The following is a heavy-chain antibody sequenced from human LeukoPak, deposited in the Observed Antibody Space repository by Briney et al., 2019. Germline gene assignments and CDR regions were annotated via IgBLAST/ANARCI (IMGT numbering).Heavy chain of an antibody. CDR2: IISAGTTI. J-gene: IGHJ5*01. Sequence: GGPLSLSCAASGFTISDCYMSWIRMAPRQGLGLVSYIISAGTTIYYSSSVKGRLTTCRDNTKNSLYVQMKSLRAEYTAVYYCGKGGSHTSGWFDSWGQGSLVTVSS. CDR3: GKGGSHTSGWFDS. V-gene: IGHV3-11*01. CDR1: GFTISDCY. D-gene: IGHD6-19*01.